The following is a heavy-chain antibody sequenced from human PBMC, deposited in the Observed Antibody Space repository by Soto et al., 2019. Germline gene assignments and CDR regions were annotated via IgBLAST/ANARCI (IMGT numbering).Heavy chain of an antibody. D-gene: IGHD3-9*01. CDR3: AGPDILPGYSDYYYYCMHV. CDR2: FIPIFVTA. V-gene: IGHV1-69*06. CDR1: GGTFSSYA. Sequence: GASVKVSCKASGGTFSSYAISWVRQAPGQGLEWMGGFIPIFVTANYAQKFQGRVTITADKSTSTAYMELSSLRSEDTALYYSAGPDILPGYSDYYYYCMHVCGQRTTGTVSS. J-gene: IGHJ6*02.